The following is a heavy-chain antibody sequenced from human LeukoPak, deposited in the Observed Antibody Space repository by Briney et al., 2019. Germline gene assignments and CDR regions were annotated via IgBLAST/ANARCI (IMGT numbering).Heavy chain of an antibody. CDR2: IYNSGSN. D-gene: IGHD6-13*01. J-gene: IGHJ5*02. CDR1: GGSISSDY. CDR3: ARAEAAAIDP. Sequence: SETLSLTCTVSGGSISSDYWQWIRQPPGKGLEWIGYIYNSGSNNYNPSLKSRVTISIDMSKNQFSLRLTSVTAADTAVYYCARAEAAAIDPWGQGTLVTVSS. V-gene: IGHV4-59*01.